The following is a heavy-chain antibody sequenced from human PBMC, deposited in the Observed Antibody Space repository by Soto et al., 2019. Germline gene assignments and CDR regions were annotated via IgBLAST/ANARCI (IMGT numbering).Heavy chain of an antibody. CDR2: VIPLLDAS. J-gene: IGHJ6*03. V-gene: IGHV1-69*08. Sequence: QVQLVQSGAEVKKPGSSVRISCAASGATFNDYTFTWVRRAPGQGLEWMGRVIPLLDASNYAEKFQDRVTITAYRSTITVYMELSGLKSEDSAIYYCASGKSQMTKDRMGFYYYMDVWGKGTTVTVSS. D-gene: IGHD2-15*01. CDR1: GATFNDYT. CDR3: ASGKSQMTKDRMGFYYYMDV.